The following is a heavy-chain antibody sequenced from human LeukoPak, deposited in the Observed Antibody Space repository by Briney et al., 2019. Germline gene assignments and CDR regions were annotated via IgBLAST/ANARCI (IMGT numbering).Heavy chain of an antibody. J-gene: IGHJ4*02. CDR1: GYTFTSYG. D-gene: IGHD1-26*01. V-gene: IGHV1-18*01. CDR2: ISAYNGNT. CDR3: ASVVGATILDY. Sequence: ASVKVSCKASGYTFTSYGISWVRQAPGQGLEWMGWISAYNGNTKYAQKFQGRVTMTTDTSTGTAYMELRSLRSDDTAVYYCASVVGATILDYWGQGTLVTVSS.